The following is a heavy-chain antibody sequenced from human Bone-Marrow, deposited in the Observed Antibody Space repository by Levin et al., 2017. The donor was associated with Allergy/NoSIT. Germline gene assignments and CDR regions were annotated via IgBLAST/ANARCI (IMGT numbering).Heavy chain of an antibody. D-gene: IGHD2-8*01. CDR2: IYYSGST. Sequence: SETLSLTCTVSGGSISSSSYYWGWIRQPPGKGLEWLGHIYYSGSTNTNPSLKSRVTISVDTSKNQFSLQVSSVTAADTAVYYCARASEMGLIVLMPYVMDVWGQGTTVTVSS. J-gene: IGHJ6*02. CDR1: GGSISSSSYY. V-gene: IGHV4-39*01. CDR3: ARASEMGLIVLMPYVMDV.